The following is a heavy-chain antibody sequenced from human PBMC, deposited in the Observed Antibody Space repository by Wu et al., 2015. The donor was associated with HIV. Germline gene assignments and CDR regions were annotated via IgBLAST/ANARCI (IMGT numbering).Heavy chain of an antibody. D-gene: IGHD5-12*01. CDR1: GYIFTDYG. CDR3: ATERYSGYDLTDLP. Sequence: VQLVQSGGEVKKPGASVKVACKASGYIFTDYGINWVRQAPGQGLEWMGWISAHNGNTKYGQKFQGRVTMTTDTSSSTAYMELSSLRSEDTAVYYCATERYSGYDLTDLPWGQGTLVTVSS. J-gene: IGHJ4*02. V-gene: IGHV1-18*01. CDR2: ISAHNGNT.